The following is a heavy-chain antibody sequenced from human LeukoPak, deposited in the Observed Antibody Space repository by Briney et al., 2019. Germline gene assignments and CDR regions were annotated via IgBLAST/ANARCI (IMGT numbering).Heavy chain of an antibody. CDR1: GGTFSSYA. Sequence: VASVTVSCKASGGTFSSYAISWVGQAPGLGLEWMGGIIPIFGTANYAQKFQGRVTITADESTSTAYMELSSLRSDDTAVYYCARGKTDPHCSGGSCYSLSEYYYYGMDVWGQGTTVTVSS. D-gene: IGHD2-15*01. CDR2: IIPIFGTA. J-gene: IGHJ6*02. V-gene: IGHV1-69*01. CDR3: ARGKTDPHCSGGSCYSLSEYYYYGMDV.